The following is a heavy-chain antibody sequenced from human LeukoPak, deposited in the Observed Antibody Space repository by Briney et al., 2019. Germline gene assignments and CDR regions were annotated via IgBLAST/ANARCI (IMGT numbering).Heavy chain of an antibody. V-gene: IGHV3-33*06. D-gene: IGHD1-26*01. CDR1: GFTFSSYG. CDR2: IWYDGSNK. Sequence: GGSLRLSCAASGFTFSSYGMHWVRQAPGKGLEWVAVIWYDGSNKYYADSVKGRFTISRDNSKNTLYLQMNSLRAEDTAVYYCAKDGLRGGSYFDYWGQGTLVTVSS. J-gene: IGHJ4*02. CDR3: AKDGLRGGSYFDY.